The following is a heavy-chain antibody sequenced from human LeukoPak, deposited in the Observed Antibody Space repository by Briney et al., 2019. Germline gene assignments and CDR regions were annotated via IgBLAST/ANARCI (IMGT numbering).Heavy chain of an antibody. CDR3: ARHPSASGREDWFDP. CDR1: GYSFTYYW. CDR2: IYPGVSET. Sequence: GESLKISCKGSGYSFTYYWIAWVRQMPGKGLEWMGIIYPGVSETRYSPSFQGQVTISADKSTAYLQWSSLKASDTAIYYCARHPSASGREDWFDPWGQGTLVTVSS. V-gene: IGHV5-51*01. D-gene: IGHD2-15*01. J-gene: IGHJ5*02.